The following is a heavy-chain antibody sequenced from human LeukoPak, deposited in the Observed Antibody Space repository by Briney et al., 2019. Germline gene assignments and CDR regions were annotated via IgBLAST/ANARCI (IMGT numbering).Heavy chain of an antibody. CDR2: ISYDGSNK. V-gene: IGHV3-30-3*01. J-gene: IGHJ4*02. D-gene: IGHD2-2*02. Sequence: GGSLRLSCAASGFTFSSYAMHWVRQAPGKGLEWVAVISYDGSNKYYADSVKGRFTISRANSKNTLHLQMNSLRAEDTAVYYCARGRTYRGYFDYWGQGTLVTVSS. CDR3: ARGRTYRGYFDY. CDR1: GFTFSSYA.